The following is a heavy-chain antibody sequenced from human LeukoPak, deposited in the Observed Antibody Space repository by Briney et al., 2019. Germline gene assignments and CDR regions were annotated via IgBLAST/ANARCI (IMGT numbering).Heavy chain of an antibody. D-gene: IGHD3-10*01. Sequence: PGGSLRLSCAASGFTFSSYGMSWVRQAPGKGLEGVSAISGSSGNTYYADSVKGRFTISRDNSRNTLYLQMNSLRAEDTAVYYCAKDRRAGSYDYWGQGTLVTVSS. J-gene: IGHJ4*02. V-gene: IGHV3-23*01. CDR3: AKDRRAGSYDY. CDR1: GFTFSSYG. CDR2: ISGSSGNT.